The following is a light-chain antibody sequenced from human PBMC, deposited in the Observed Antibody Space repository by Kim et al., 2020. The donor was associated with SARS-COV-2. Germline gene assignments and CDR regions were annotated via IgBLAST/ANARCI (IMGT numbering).Light chain of an antibody. CDR3: QQYHNYPLT. J-gene: IGKJ4*01. CDR2: AAS. Sequence: IQMTQSPSSLSASVGDRVTITCRASQDISNHLTWFQQKPGEAPKSLIYAASSLQSGVPSKFSGGGSGTDFTLTISSLQPEAFATYYCQQYHNYPLTFGGGTKVDIK. V-gene: IGKV1-16*02. CDR1: QDISNH.